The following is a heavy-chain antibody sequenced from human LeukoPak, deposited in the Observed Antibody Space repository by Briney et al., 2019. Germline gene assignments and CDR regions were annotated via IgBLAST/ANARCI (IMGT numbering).Heavy chain of an antibody. CDR3: ARDGVTMVRGVKVLDYYYYYMDV. CDR1: GFTFSSYW. V-gene: IGHV3-7*01. D-gene: IGHD3-10*01. J-gene: IGHJ6*03. CDR2: IKQDGSEK. Sequence: GGSQRLSCAASGFTFSSYWMNWVRQAPGKGLEWVANIKQDGSEKYNVDSVKGRFTISRDNAKNSLYLQMNSLRAVDTAVYYCARDGVTMVRGVKVLDYYYYYMDVWGKGTTVTISS.